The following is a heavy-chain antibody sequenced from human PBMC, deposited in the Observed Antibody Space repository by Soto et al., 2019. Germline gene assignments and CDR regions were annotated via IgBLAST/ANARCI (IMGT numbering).Heavy chain of an antibody. Sequence: ESGGGLVKPGGSLRLSCAASGFTFSSYSMNWVRQAPGKGLEWVSSISSSSSYIYYADSVKGRFTISRDNAKNSLYLQMNSLRAEDTAVYYCARDRVLDSSGWYYFDYWGQGTLVTVSS. V-gene: IGHV3-21*01. CDR2: ISSSSSYI. CDR1: GFTFSSYS. J-gene: IGHJ4*02. CDR3: ARDRVLDSSGWYYFDY. D-gene: IGHD6-19*01.